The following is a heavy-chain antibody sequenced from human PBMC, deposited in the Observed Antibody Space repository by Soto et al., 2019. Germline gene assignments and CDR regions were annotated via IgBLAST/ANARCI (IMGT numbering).Heavy chain of an antibody. D-gene: IGHD6-6*01. CDR2: ISSSSSYI. V-gene: IGHV3-21*01. CDR3: GRSAYSSSTGYYFDF. Sequence: PGGSLRLSCAASGFTFSSYSMNWVRQAPGKGLEWVSSISSSSSYIYYADSVKGRFTISRDNAKNTLYLQMNSLRAEDTAVYYCGRSAYSSSTGYYFDFWGQGILVTVSS. CDR1: GFTFSSYS. J-gene: IGHJ4*02.